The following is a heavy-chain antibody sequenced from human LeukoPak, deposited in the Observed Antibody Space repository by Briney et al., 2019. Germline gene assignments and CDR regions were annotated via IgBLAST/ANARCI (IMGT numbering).Heavy chain of an antibody. CDR2: IWYDGTNK. V-gene: IGHV3-33*06. D-gene: IGHD6-13*01. CDR1: GFTFSSYG. CDR3: AKSNKYSSSWSPPFDY. J-gene: IGHJ4*02. Sequence: GRSLRLSCAASGFTFSSYGMHWVRQAPGKGLEWVAVIWYDGTNKYYADSVKGRFTISRDNSKNTLYLQMNSLRAEDTAVYYCAKSNKYSSSWSPPFDYWGQGTLVTVSS.